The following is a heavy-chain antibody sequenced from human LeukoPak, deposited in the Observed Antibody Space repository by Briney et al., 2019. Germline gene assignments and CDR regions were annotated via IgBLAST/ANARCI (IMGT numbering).Heavy chain of an antibody. Sequence: PGGSLRLSCAASGFTFSSYSMSCVRQAPGKGLEWVSSISSSTTYIYYADSVKGRFTISRDNAKKSLYLEMNSLRAEDTAVYYCARVYGSGDYYNVHFDNWGQGTLVTVSS. CDR1: GFTFSSYS. CDR3: ARVYGSGDYYNVHFDN. V-gene: IGHV3-21*01. CDR2: ISSSTTYI. D-gene: IGHD3-10*01. J-gene: IGHJ4*02.